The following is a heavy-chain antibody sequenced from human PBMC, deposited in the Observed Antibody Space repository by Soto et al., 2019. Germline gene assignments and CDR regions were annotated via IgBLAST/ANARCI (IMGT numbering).Heavy chain of an antibody. CDR1: GYTFTSDA. J-gene: IGHJ3*01. CDR3: ARAGAWASNDDGAAVDA. CDR2: INVGTGYT. V-gene: IGHV1-3*01. D-gene: IGHD4-17*01. Sequence: VHLVQSGAEVKKPGASVKVSCRASGYTFTSDAMHWVRQAPGQGLEWLGWINVGTGYTTFSQKFQGRVSITRVTYASTAYMEPSSLRSEDTAIYYCARAGAWASNDDGAAVDAWGQGTKVTVSS.